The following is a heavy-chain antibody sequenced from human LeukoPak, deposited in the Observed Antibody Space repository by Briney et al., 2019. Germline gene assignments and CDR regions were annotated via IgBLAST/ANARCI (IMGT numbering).Heavy chain of an antibody. D-gene: IGHD3-3*02. CDR3: ARADHFGSGYFDY. Sequence: SETLSLTCAASGYSISSGYYWGWIRPPPGKGLEWIGSIYHSGSTYYNPSLKSRVTISVDTSKNQFSLKLSSVTAADTAVYYCARADHFGSGYFDYWGQGTLVTVSS. CDR2: IYHSGST. V-gene: IGHV4-38-2*01. J-gene: IGHJ4*02. CDR1: GYSISSGYY.